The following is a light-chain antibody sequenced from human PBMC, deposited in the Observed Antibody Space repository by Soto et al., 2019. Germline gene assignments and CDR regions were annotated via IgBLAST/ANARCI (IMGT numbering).Light chain of an antibody. CDR2: AAS. CDR1: HPISTY. V-gene: IGKV1-8*01. CDR3: QQYYTYPLA. Sequence: AIRMTQSPSSISAFTGDRVTITCRASHPISTYLAWYQQKPGKTPTLLMDAASTLQKGVTSRFSGSGSGTDFTFTISCLQSEDFANYYCQQYYTYPLAFGQGTKLEIK. J-gene: IGKJ1*01.